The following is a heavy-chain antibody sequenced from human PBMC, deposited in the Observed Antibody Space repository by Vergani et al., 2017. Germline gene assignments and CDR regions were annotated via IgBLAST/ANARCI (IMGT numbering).Heavy chain of an antibody. V-gene: IGHV4-34*01. D-gene: IGHD6-19*01. J-gene: IGHJ5*02. Sequence: QVQLQQWGAGLLKPSETLSLTCAVYGGSFSGYYWSWIRQPPGKGLEWIGEINHSGSTNYNPSLKSRVTISVDTSKNQFSLKLSSVTAADTAVYYCARALLYLRDLNRAVFIAVAGDGSWFDPWGQGTVVTVSS. CDR3: ARALLYLRDLNRAVFIAVAGDGSWFDP. CDR1: GGSFSGYY. CDR2: INHSGST.